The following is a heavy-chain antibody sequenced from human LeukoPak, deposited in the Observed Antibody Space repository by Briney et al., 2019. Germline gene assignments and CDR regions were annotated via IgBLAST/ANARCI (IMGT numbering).Heavy chain of an antibody. CDR2: INHSGGT. D-gene: IGHD6-13*01. CDR1: GGSFSGYY. J-gene: IGHJ4*02. CDR3: ARGPSIAAAGIV. Sequence: SETLSLTCAVYGGSFSGYYWSWIRQPPGKGLEWIGEINHSGGTKYNPSLKSRVTISVDTSKNQFSLKLSSVTAADTAMYYCARGPSIAAAGIVWGQGTLVTVSS. V-gene: IGHV4-34*01.